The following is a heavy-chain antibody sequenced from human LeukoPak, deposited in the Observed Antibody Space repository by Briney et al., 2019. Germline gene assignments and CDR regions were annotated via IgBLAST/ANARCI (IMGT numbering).Heavy chain of an antibody. V-gene: IGHV3-11*01. CDR3: AKELVGSYVEYGFDY. J-gene: IGHJ4*02. D-gene: IGHD3-16*01. Sequence: GGSLRLSCAASGFTFSDYYMSWIRQAPGKGLEWVSYISSSGSTIYYADSVKGRFTISRDNAKNSLYLQMNSLRAEDTAVYYCAKELVGSYVEYGFDYWGQGTLVTVSS. CDR2: ISSSGSTI. CDR1: GFTFSDYY.